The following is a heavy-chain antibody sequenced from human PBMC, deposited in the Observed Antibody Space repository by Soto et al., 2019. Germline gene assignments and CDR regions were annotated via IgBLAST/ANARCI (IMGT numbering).Heavy chain of an antibody. CDR3: AKDSNTPICSGGSCYPGY. V-gene: IGHV3-23*01. J-gene: IGHJ4*02. Sequence: SLRLSCAASGFTFTSYAMSWVRQAPGKGLEWVSAISGSGGSTYYADSVKGRFTISRDNSKNTLSLQMNSLRAEDTAVYYCAKDSNTPICSGGSCYPGYWGQGTQVTVSS. D-gene: IGHD2-15*01. CDR2: ISGSGGST. CDR1: GFTFTSYA.